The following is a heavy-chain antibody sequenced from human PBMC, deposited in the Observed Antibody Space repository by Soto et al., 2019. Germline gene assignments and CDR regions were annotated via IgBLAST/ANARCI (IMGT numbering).Heavy chain of an antibody. D-gene: IGHD5-12*01. J-gene: IGHJ6*02. Sequence: ASVKVSCKASGYTFSSYYIHWVRQAPGQGLEWIGIINPNGGTPYYADSVKGRFTISRDNSKNTLYVQMNSLRADDTAEYYCAKHSGYDHYYDMDVWGQGTTVTVSS. V-gene: IGHV1-46*04. CDR1: GYTFSSYY. CDR3: AKHSGYDHYYDMDV. CDR2: INPNGGTP.